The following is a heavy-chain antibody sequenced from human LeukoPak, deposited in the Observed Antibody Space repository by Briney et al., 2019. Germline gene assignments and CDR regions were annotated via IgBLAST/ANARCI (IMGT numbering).Heavy chain of an antibody. D-gene: IGHD3-3*01. CDR2: INHSGST. V-gene: IGHV4-34*01. Sequence: SETLSLTCAVYGGSFSGYYWSWIRQPPGKGLEWIGEINHSGSTNYNPSLKSRVTISVDTSKNQFSLKLSSVTAADTAVYYCARDSPPKYYDFWSGHYYFDYWGQGTLVTVSS. CDR1: GGSFSGYY. CDR3: ARDSPPKYYDFWSGHYYFDY. J-gene: IGHJ4*02.